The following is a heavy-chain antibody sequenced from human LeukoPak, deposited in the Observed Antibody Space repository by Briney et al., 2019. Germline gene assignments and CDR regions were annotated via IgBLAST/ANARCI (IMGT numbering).Heavy chain of an antibody. CDR1: GFTFSSYE. J-gene: IGHJ5*02. D-gene: IGHD6-19*01. V-gene: IGHV3-48*03. CDR2: ISSNGSTI. CDR3: ASSPGIAVAGPKTNWFDP. Sequence: GGSLRLSCAASGFTFSSYEMNWVRQAPGKGLEWVSYISSNGSTIYYADSVKGRFTISRDNAKNSLYLQMNSLRAEDTAVYYCASSPGIAVAGPKTNWFDPWGQGTLVTVSS.